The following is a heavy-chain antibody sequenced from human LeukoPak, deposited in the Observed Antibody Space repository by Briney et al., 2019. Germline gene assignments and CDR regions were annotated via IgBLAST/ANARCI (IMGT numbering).Heavy chain of an antibody. CDR2: ISSSSSYI. Sequence: GGSLRLSCAASGFTFRSYSMNWVRQAPGKGLEWVSSISSSSSYIYYADSVKGRFTISRDNAKNSLYLQMNSLRAEDTAVYYCAREAYDSSGVDYWGQGTLVTVSS. CDR3: AREAYDSSGVDY. D-gene: IGHD3-22*01. CDR1: GFTFRSYS. J-gene: IGHJ4*02. V-gene: IGHV3-21*01.